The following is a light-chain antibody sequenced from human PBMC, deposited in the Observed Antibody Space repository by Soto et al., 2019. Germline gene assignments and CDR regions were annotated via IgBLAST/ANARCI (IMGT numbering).Light chain of an antibody. CDR3: LHHNSYLALT. Sequence: DLQMTQSPSFLSASVGDRVTITCRASQGIRDDLGWYQQKPGKAPKRLIYAASTLQSGVPSRFSGSRSGTEFSPTISRLQPEDFATYYCLHHNSYLALTFGGGTKVETK. CDR1: QGIRDD. V-gene: IGKV1-17*01. J-gene: IGKJ4*01. CDR2: AAS.